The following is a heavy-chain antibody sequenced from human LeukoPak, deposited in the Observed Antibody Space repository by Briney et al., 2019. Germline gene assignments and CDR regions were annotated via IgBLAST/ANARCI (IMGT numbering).Heavy chain of an antibody. Sequence: GGSLRLSCAASGFTLSSYWMSWVRQAPGKGLEWVANIKQDGSEKYYVDSVKGRFTISRDNAKNSLYLQMNRLRAEDTAVYYCAGTYYYDSSGYYVYWGQGTLVTVSS. D-gene: IGHD3-22*01. CDR2: IKQDGSEK. CDR1: GFTLSSYW. CDR3: AGTYYYDSSGYYVY. J-gene: IGHJ4*02. V-gene: IGHV3-7*01.